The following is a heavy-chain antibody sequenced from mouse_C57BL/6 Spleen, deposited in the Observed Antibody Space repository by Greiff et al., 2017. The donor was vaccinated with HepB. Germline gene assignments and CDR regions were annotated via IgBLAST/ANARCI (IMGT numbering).Heavy chain of an antibody. Sequence: VKLMESGPGLVAPSQSLSITCTVSGFSLTSYAISWVRQPPGKGLEWLGVIWTGGGTNYNSALKSRLSISKDNSKSQVFLKMNSLQTDDTARYYGARGCYYGNYWYFDVWGTGTTVTVSS. CDR2: IWTGGGT. CDR1: GFSLTSYA. D-gene: IGHD2-1*01. J-gene: IGHJ1*03. V-gene: IGHV2-9-1*01. CDR3: ARGCYYGNYWYFDV.